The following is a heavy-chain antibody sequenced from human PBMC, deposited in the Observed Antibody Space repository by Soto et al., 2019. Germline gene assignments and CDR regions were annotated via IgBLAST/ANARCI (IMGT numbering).Heavy chain of an antibody. CDR3: ARDQLYYNDISGRPLNAFDV. V-gene: IGHV3-11*04. J-gene: IGHJ3*01. CDR2: ISISSSTK. D-gene: IGHD3-22*01. CDR1: GFTFSDYY. Sequence: PGGCLKLSCVATGFTFSDYYMSWIRQDTGKGLEWVSYISISSSTKYYADSVKGRFTISRDNAKNSLYLQMNSLRAEDTAVYYCARDQLYYNDISGRPLNAFDVWGQGTMVTVSS.